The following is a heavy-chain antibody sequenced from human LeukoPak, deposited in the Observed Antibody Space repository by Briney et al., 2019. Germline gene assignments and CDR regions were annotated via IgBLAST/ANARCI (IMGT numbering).Heavy chain of an antibody. CDR2: IYTRGST. V-gene: IGHV4-4*07. CDR3: ARVGDSSSWYYGMDV. D-gene: IGHD6-13*01. Sequence: PSETLSLTCSVSGGSFSNYYWSWIRQPAGKGLEWIGRIYTRGSTNYNPSLKSRVTMSVDTSQKEVSLTLTSMTAADTAVYFCARVGDSSSWYYGMDVWGQGTTVTVSS. CDR1: GGSFSNYY. J-gene: IGHJ6*02.